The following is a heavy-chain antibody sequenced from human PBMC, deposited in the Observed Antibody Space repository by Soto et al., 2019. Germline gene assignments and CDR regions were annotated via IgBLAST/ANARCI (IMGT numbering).Heavy chain of an antibody. J-gene: IGHJ6*02. V-gene: IGHV3-23*01. CDR1: GFTFSSYA. Sequence: EVQLLESGGGLVQPGGSLTLSCAASGFTFSSYAMCWVRQAPGKGLEWVSAVSGSGGSTYYAASVKGRFTISSDNSKNTLYLQMNGLRADDTAVYYCANDRVAGTDNCMYGWGQGTTVAVSS. CDR3: ANDRVAGTDNCMYG. CDR2: VSGSGGST. D-gene: IGHD6-19*01.